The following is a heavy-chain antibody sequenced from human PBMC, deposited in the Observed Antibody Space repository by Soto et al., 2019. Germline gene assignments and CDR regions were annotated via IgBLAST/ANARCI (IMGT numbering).Heavy chain of an antibody. CDR2: IGGSGGYR. Sequence: PGGSLRLSCAPSGFFFSSYAMSWVRQAPGKGLEWVSGIGGSGGYRSYADSVKGRFTISRDNSKNTLYLQMESLGAEDTAVYYCAKDAAMVSSTFNYFDYWGQGTLVTSPQ. V-gene: IGHV3-23*01. J-gene: IGHJ4*02. CDR3: AKDAAMVSSTFNYFDY. CDR1: GFFFSSYA. D-gene: IGHD6-13*01.